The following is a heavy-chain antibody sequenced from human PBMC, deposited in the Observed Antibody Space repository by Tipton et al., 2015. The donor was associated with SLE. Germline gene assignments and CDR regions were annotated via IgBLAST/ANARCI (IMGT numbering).Heavy chain of an antibody. Sequence: TLSLTCTVSGGAISSYYWNWIRQPPGKGLEWIGYIYYSGSTNYNPSLKSRVTISVDTSKNQFSLKLSSVTAADTAVYYCARVSRGYYYDSSGYYYFDYWGQGTLVTVSS. CDR1: GGAISSYY. J-gene: IGHJ4*02. CDR2: IYYSGST. CDR3: ARVSRGYYYDSSGYYYFDY. V-gene: IGHV4-59*08. D-gene: IGHD3-22*01.